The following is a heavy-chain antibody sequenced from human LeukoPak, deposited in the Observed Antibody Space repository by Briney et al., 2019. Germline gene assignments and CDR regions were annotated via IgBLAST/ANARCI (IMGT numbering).Heavy chain of an antibody. CDR2: MNPNSGNT. Sequence: GSSVKVSCKASGGTFTSYDINWVRQATGQGLEWMGWMNPNSGNTGYAQKFQGRVTMTRNTSISTAYMELSSLRSEDTAVYYCARGHFLETMVRGVINPADYYYYGMDVWGQGTTVTVSS. CDR3: ARGHFLETMVRGVINPADYYYYGMDV. J-gene: IGHJ6*02. D-gene: IGHD3-10*01. V-gene: IGHV1-8*01. CDR1: GGTFTSYD.